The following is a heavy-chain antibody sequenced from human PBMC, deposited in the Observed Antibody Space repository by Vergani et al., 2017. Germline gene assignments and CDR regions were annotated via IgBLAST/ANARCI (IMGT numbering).Heavy chain of an antibody. CDR2: INPNSGGT. D-gene: IGHD3-22*01. CDR1: GYTFIGYY. Sequence: QVQLVQSGAEVKKPGASVKVSCKASGYTFIGYYMHWVRQAPGQGLEWMGWINPNSGGTNYAQKFQDRVTMTRDTSISTAYMELSRLKSDDTAVYYCARDYYDSSGYSADFDYWGQGTLVTVSS. V-gene: IGHV1-2*02. J-gene: IGHJ4*02. CDR3: ARDYYDSSGYSADFDY.